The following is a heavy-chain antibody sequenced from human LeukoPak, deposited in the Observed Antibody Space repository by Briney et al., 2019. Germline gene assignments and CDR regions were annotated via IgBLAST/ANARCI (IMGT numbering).Heavy chain of an antibody. CDR3: ARARYVNSFYAFDI. Sequence: PSETLSLTCSVFGGSISSTTYYWVWIRQPPGKGLECIASIHYTGRAYYNPSLKSRVTIFGDTSKNQFFLKLSSVTAADTAVYYCARARYVNSFYAFDIWGQGTLVTVSS. D-gene: IGHD3-9*01. CDR2: IHYTGRA. J-gene: IGHJ3*02. V-gene: IGHV4-39*07. CDR1: GGSISSTTYY.